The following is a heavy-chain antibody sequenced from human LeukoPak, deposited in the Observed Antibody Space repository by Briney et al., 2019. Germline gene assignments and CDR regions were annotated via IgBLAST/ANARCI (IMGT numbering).Heavy chain of an antibody. J-gene: IGHJ4*02. CDR1: DGSMSGYY. CDR2: IYYSGST. D-gene: IGHD4-23*01. V-gene: IGHV4-59*01. Sequence: SETLSLTCTVSDGSMSGYYWSWIRQPPGKGLEWIGYIYYSGSTNYNPSLKSRVTISIDTSKNQFSLRLTSVTAADTAVYYCARATGGNSTYWGQGTLVTVSS. CDR3: ARATGGNSTY.